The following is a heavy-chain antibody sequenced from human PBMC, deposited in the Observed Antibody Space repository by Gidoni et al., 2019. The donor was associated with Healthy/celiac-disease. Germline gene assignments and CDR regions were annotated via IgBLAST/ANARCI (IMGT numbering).Heavy chain of an antibody. V-gene: IGHV4-30-4*01. CDR2: SYYSGPT. J-gene: IGHJ6*02. Sequence: QVQLQESGPGLVKPSQTLSLTCPVPGGSISRGDYYRSWIRQPPGKGLEWIGYSYYSGPTYDNPSRKSRVTISVDTSKNKFSLKLSSVTAADTAVYYCARGRLLWFGELLLHYYYGMDVWGQGTTVTVSS. CDR1: GGSISRGDYY. D-gene: IGHD3-10*01. CDR3: ARGRLLWFGELLLHYYYGMDV.